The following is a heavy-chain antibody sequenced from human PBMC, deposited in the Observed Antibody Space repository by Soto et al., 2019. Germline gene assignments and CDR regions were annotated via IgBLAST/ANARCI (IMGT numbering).Heavy chain of an antibody. CDR1: GLTFRTYD. CDR3: AKAPDSGSYLHYFDY. Sequence: HPGGSPRLSCADSGLTFRTYDINWVRQAPGKGLEWISYISRTGNTIYYADSVKGRFTISRDNSKNTLYLQMNSLRAEDTAVYYCAKAPDSGSYLHYFDYWGQGTLVTVSS. CDR2: ISRTGNTI. D-gene: IGHD1-26*01. V-gene: IGHV3-48*01. J-gene: IGHJ4*02.